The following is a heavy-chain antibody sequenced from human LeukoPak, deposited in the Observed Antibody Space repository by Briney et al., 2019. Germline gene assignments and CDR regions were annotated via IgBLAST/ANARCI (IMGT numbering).Heavy chain of an antibody. CDR2: IKQDGSEK. D-gene: IGHD6-19*01. J-gene: IGHJ4*02. V-gene: IGHV3-7*01. CDR3: ASFRITVAGRTGLDY. Sequence: PGGSLRLSCAASRFTFRNYWMSWVRQAPGKGLEWVANIKQDGSEKYYVDSVKGRFTISRDNAKNSLYLQMNSLRAEDTAVYYCASFRITVAGRTGLDYWGQGTLVTVSS. CDR1: RFTFRNYW.